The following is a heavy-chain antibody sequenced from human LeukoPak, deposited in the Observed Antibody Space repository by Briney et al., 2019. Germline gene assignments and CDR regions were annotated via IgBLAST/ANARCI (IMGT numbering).Heavy chain of an antibody. Sequence: GRSLRLSCAASGFTFSSYGMHWVRQAPGKGLEWVAVISYDGSNKYYADSVKGRFTISRDSSKNTLYLQMNSLRAEDTAVYYCAKLLIWGQGTLVTVSS. CDR1: GFTFSSYG. J-gene: IGHJ4*02. CDR3: AKLLI. CDR2: ISYDGSNK. V-gene: IGHV3-30*18.